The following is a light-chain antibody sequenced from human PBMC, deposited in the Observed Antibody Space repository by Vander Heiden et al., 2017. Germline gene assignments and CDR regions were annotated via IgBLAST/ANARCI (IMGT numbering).Light chain of an antibody. V-gene: IGKV1-39*01. CDR2: AAS. Sequence: DIQMTQSPSSLSASVGDRVTITCRASQTISTYLNWYQQRPGKAPKLLIYAASSLQSGVSSRFRGSGSGTDFTLTINSLQPEDFATYYCQQSYSTPWTFGQGTKVEIK. CDR1: QTISTY. J-gene: IGKJ1*01. CDR3: QQSYSTPWT.